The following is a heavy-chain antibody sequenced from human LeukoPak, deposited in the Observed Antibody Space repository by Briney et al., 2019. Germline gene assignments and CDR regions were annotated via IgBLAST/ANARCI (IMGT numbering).Heavy chain of an antibody. V-gene: IGHV3-9*01. D-gene: IGHD5-12*01. CDR3: AKVAIVATIQLSGAYFDY. CDR2: ISWSGGSI. J-gene: IGHJ4*02. CDR1: GFTFDDYA. Sequence: GGSLRLSRTASGFTFDDYAMHWVRQAPGKGLEWVSGISWSGGSIGYADSVQGRFTISRDNAKNSLYLQINSLRTEDTALYYCAKVAIVATIQLSGAYFDYWGQGTLVTVSS.